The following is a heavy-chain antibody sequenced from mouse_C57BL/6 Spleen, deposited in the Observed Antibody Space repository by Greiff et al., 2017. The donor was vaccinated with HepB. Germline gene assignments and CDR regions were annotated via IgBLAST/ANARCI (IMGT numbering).Heavy chain of an antibody. CDR3: AREDYDYDEYYAMDY. V-gene: IGHV1-55*01. D-gene: IGHD2-4*01. CDR1: GYTFTSYW. J-gene: IGHJ4*01. CDR2: IYPDSGST. Sequence: QVQLQQPGAELVKPGASVKMSCKASGYTFTSYWITWVKQRPGQGLEWIGDIYPDSGSTNYNEKFKSKATLTVDTSSSTAYMQLSSLTSEDSAVYYCAREDYDYDEYYAMDYWGQGTSVTVSS.